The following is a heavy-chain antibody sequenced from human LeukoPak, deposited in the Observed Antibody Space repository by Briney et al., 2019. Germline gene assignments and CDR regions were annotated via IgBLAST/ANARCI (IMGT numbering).Heavy chain of an antibody. CDR1: GISLSNYG. V-gene: IGHV3-7*01. CDR2: IKQDGSEK. J-gene: IGHJ4*02. CDR3: AREWQGGIAAAGTRIEGDY. Sequence: GGSLRLSCVVSGISLSNYGMTRVRQAPGKGLEWVANIKQDGSEKNYVDSVKGRFTISRDNAENSLFLQMNSLRVEDTAVYYCAREWQGGIAAAGTRIEGDYWGQGTLVAVSS. D-gene: IGHD6-13*01.